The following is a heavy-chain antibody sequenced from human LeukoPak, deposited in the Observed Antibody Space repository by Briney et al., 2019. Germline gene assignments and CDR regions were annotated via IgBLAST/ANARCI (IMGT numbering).Heavy chain of an antibody. J-gene: IGHJ4*02. V-gene: IGHV3-7*01. CDR1: GFTFSSYW. CDR3: ARDPHYDILTGYYAQ. D-gene: IGHD3-9*01. Sequence: GGSLRLSCAASGFTFSSYWMSWVRQAPGKGLEWVANIKQDGSEKYYVDSVKGRLTISRDNAKNSLYLQMNSLRAEDTAVYYCARDPHYDILTGYYAQWGQGALVTVSS. CDR2: IKQDGSEK.